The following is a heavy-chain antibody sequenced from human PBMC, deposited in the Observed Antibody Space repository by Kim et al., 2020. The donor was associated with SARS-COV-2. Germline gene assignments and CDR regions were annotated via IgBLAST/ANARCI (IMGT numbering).Heavy chain of an antibody. CDR1: GYTFTSYY. V-gene: IGHV1-46*01. D-gene: IGHD6-19*01. CDR2: INPSGGST. J-gene: IGHJ6*02. Sequence: ASVKVSCKASGYTFTSYYMHWVRQAPGQGLEWMGIINPSGGSTSYAQKFQGRVTMTRDTSTSTVYMELSSLRSEDTAVYYCARSANIAVAGLYYYYGMDVWGQGTTVTVSS. CDR3: ARSANIAVAGLYYYYGMDV.